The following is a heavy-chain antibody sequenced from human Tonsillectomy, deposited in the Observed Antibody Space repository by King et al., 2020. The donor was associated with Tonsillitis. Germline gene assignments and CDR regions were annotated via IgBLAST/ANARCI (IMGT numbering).Heavy chain of an antibody. Sequence: VQLVESGGGVVQPGGSLRLSCAASGFTFSNYGMHWVRQAPGKGPEGVAFIRSDGSNKFYADPVRGRFVIFRDKSKYTLYLQMNSLRAEDTAVYYCAKGGDCFGAGGQGTLVTVSS. CDR2: IRSDGSNK. CDR1: GFTFSNYG. J-gene: IGHJ5*02. V-gene: IGHV3-30*02. CDR3: AKGGDCFGA. D-gene: IGHD2-21*01.